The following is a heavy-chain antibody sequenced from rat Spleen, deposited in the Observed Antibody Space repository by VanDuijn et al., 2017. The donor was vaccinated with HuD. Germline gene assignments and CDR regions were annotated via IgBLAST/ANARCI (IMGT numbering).Heavy chain of an antibody. CDR3: AKGYSGPYVMDA. V-gene: IGHV5-46*01. Sequence: EVQLVESGGGLVQPGRSMKLSCAASGFTFSSFPMAWVRQAPTKGLEWVATISTSGGSTYYRDSVKGRFTISRDNAKSTLYLQMNSLRSEDTATYYCAKGYSGPYVMDAWGQGASVTVSS. D-gene: IGHD4-3*01. CDR1: GFTFSSFP. CDR2: ISTSGGST. J-gene: IGHJ4*01.